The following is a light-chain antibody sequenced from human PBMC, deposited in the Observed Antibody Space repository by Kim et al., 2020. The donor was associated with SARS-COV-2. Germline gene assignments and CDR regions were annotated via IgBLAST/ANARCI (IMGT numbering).Light chain of an antibody. CDR1: QSVSSGY. J-gene: IGKJ2*01. CDR2: GAS. CDR3: QQYGSSPYT. V-gene: IGKV3-20*01. Sequence: LSPGERATLSCRASQSVSSGYLAWYQQKPGQAPRLLIYGASSRATGIPDRFSGSGSGTDFTLTISRLEPEDFAVYSCQQYGSSPYTFGQGTKLEI.